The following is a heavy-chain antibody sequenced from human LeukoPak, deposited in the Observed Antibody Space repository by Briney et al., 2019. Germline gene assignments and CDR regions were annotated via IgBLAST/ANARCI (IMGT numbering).Heavy chain of an antibody. V-gene: IGHV4-39*02. CDR3: ARDVYISYYDFWSGYHGGSHDPPIDY. Sequence: SETLSLTCTVSGGSISSSSYYWGWIRQPPGKGLEWIGSIYYSGSTYYNPSLKSRVTISVDTSKNQFSLKLSSVTAADTAVYYCARDVYISYYDFWSGYHGGSHDPPIDYWGQGTLVTVSS. D-gene: IGHD3-3*01. CDR2: IYYSGST. J-gene: IGHJ4*02. CDR1: GGSISSSSYY.